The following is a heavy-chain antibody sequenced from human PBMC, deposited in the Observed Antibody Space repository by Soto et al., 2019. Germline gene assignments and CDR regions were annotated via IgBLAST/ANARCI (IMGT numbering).Heavy chain of an antibody. CDR1: GYTFTSYG. D-gene: IGHD2-15*01. Sequence: QVHLVQSGAEVKKPGASVKVSCKASGYTFTSYGISWVRQAPGQGLEWMGWISAYNGNTNYAQKLQGRVTMTTDTSTSTAYMELRSLRSDDTAVYCCAREASYSGAAPWFFDLWGRGTLVTVSS. V-gene: IGHV1-18*01. CDR3: AREASYSGAAPWFFDL. J-gene: IGHJ2*01. CDR2: ISAYNGNT.